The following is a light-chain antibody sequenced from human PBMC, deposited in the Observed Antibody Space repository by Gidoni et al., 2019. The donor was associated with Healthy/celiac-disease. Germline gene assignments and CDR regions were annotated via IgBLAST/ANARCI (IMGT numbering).Light chain of an antibody. CDR3: QQRHSTHRLT. Sequence: DLQIAQSPSSLSASVGDRVTITFRASQSISSYLNGYQQKPGKDPKLLIYAASSMQSGVPSRFSGSGSGTDFTLTISSLQPEDVATYYCQQRHSTHRLTFGGGTKVEIK. J-gene: IGKJ4*01. V-gene: IGKV1-39*01. CDR1: QSISSY. CDR2: AAS.